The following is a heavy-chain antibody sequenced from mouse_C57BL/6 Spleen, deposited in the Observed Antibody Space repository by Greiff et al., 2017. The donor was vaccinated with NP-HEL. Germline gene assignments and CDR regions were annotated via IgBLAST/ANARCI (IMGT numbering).Heavy chain of an antibody. V-gene: IGHV1-53*01. CDR1: GYTFTSYW. Sequence: QVQLQQPGTELVKPGASVKLSCKASGYTFTSYWMHWVKQRPGQGLEWIGNINPSNGGTNYNEKFKSKATLPVDKSSSTAYMQLSSLTSEDSAVYYCAREGGITTVAVDYWGQGTTLTVSS. CDR2: INPSNGGT. J-gene: IGHJ2*01. CDR3: AREGGITTVAVDY. D-gene: IGHD1-1*01.